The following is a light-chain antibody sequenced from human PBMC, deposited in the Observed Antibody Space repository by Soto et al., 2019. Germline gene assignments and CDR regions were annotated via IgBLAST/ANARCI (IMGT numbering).Light chain of an antibody. CDR3: QQYDASPIT. CDR1: QSVSSY. J-gene: IGKJ5*01. V-gene: IGKV3-20*01. Sequence: EIVLTQSPATLSLSPGERATLSCRASQSVSSYLAWYQQKPGQAPRLLISGISKRATGIPDRFSGGGSGTDFTLTISRLEPEDFALYICQQYDASPITFGQGTRLEIK. CDR2: GIS.